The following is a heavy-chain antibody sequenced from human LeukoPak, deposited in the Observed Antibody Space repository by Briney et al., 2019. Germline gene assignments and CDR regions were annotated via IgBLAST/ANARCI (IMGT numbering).Heavy chain of an antibody. V-gene: IGHV4-61*09. CDR2: IYASGIT. D-gene: IGHD3-22*01. J-gene: IGHJ4*02. Sequence: SETLSLTCTVSGGSISSGSYYWNWIRQPAGKGLEWIGHIYASGITNYHPSLKSRVAISVDTSKNQFSLRLSSVTAADTAVYYCASGADSSNYFLYYWGQGILVTVSS. CDR1: GGSISSGSYY. CDR3: ASGADSSNYFLYY.